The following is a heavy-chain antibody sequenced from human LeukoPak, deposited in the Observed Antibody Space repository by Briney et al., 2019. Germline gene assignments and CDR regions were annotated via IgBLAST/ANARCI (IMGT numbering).Heavy chain of an antibody. CDR3: ARGRVHSWSDAFDI. CDR1: GYTFTGHY. D-gene: IGHD1-1*01. CDR2: INSDSGGT. J-gene: IGHJ3*02. V-gene: IGHV1-2*02. Sequence: ASVKVSCKASGYTFTGHYMHWVRQAPGQGLEWMGWINSDSGGTKYAQKLQGSVIMTRVTSISTAYMELSRLKSDDTAVYYCARGRVHSWSDAFDIWGQGTTVTVSS.